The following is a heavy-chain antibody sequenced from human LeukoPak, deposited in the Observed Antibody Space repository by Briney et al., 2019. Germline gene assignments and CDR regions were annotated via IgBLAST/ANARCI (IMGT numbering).Heavy chain of an antibody. D-gene: IGHD3-9*01. CDR2: IYPGDSDT. CDR1: GYSFTNYW. J-gene: IGHJ4*02. Sequence: GESLKISCKGSGYSFTNYWIGWVRQMPGKGLEWLGIIYPGDSDTTYSPSFQGQVTISADKSISTAYLHWSSLKASDTAMYYCARSGYDILGLPLDFWGQGTLVTVSS. V-gene: IGHV5-51*01. CDR3: ARSGYDILGLPLDF.